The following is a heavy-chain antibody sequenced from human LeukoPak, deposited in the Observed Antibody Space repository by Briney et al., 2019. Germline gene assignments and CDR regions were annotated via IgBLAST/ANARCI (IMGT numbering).Heavy chain of an antibody. CDR2: INHSGST. CDR1: GGSFSGYY. Sequence: SETLSLTCAVYGGSFSGYYWSWIRQPPGKGLEWIGEINHSGSTNYNPSLKSRVTISVDTSENQFSLKLSSVTAADTAVYYCARSRIAAAGSPYGYWGQGTLVTVSS. D-gene: IGHD6-13*01. CDR3: ARSRIAAAGSPYGY. J-gene: IGHJ4*02. V-gene: IGHV4-34*01.